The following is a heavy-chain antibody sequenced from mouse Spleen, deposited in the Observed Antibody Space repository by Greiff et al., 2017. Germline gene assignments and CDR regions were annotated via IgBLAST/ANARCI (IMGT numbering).Heavy chain of an antibody. Sequence: VKLMESGPELVKPGASVKISCTASGYAFSSSWMNWVKQRPGKGLEWIGRIYPGDGDTNYNGKFKGKATLTADKSSSTAYMQLSSLTSEDSAVYVCARGGYYVHYYAMDYWGQGTSVTVSS. CDR3: ARGGYYVHYYAMDY. D-gene: IGHD2-3*01. CDR1: GYAFSSSW. CDR2: IYPGDGDT. V-gene: IGHV1-82*01. J-gene: IGHJ4*01.